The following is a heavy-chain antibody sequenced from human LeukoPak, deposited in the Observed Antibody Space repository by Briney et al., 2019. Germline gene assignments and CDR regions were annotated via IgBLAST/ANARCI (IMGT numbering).Heavy chain of an antibody. CDR2: KDYSGST. Sequence: SETLSLTCTVSGGSISRYYWSWIRQPPGKGLEWIGYKDYSGSTNYNRTLKSRVTISVDTSKNRFSLKLSSVTAADTAVYYCARVYYSSSYDYWYFDLWGRGTLVTVSS. CDR1: GGSISRYY. J-gene: IGHJ2*01. D-gene: IGHD6-13*01. V-gene: IGHV4-59*01. CDR3: ARVYYSSSYDYWYFDL.